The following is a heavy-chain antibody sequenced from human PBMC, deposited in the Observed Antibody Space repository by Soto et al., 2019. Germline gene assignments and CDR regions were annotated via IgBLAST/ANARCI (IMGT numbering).Heavy chain of an antibody. CDR2: INHSGST. CDR1: GWSFSGYY. Sequence: SETLSLTCAFYGWSFSGYYWSWIRQPPGKGLEWIGEINHSGSTNYNPSLKSRVTISVDTSKNQFSLKLSSVTAADTAVYYCARGYDFWSGYYKDWGQGTLVTVSS. CDR3: ARGYDFWSGYYKD. V-gene: IGHV4-34*01. J-gene: IGHJ4*02. D-gene: IGHD3-3*01.